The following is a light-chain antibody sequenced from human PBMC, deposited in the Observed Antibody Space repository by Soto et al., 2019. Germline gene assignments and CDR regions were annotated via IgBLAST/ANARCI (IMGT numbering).Light chain of an antibody. V-gene: IGKV3-20*01. Sequence: IGLTHSPGTLPLSPGERAIFSCRASQRVSSTYLAWYQQKPGQAPRLLIYGASHRATGIPDRFSGSASGTDFTLTISSLEPEDFAVYFCQQYSDLPMTFGQGTRLE. J-gene: IGKJ5*01. CDR2: GAS. CDR1: QRVSSTY. CDR3: QQYSDLPMT.